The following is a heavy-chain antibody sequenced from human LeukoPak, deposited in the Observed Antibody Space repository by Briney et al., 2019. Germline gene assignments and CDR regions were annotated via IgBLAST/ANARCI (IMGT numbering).Heavy chain of an antibody. CDR2: INHSGSN. CDR3: ARGFNSRGWFDP. D-gene: IGHD6-13*01. CDR1: GGSFSGYY. Sequence: SETLSLTCAVYGGSFSGYYWSWIRQPPGKGLEWIGEINHSGSNNYNPSLKSRVTISVDTSKNQFSLKLSSVTAADTAVYYCARGFNSRGWFDPWGQGTLVTVSS. J-gene: IGHJ5*02. V-gene: IGHV4-34*01.